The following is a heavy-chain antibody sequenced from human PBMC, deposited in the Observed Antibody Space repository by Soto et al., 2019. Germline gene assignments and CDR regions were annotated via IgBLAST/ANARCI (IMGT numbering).Heavy chain of an antibody. V-gene: IGHV4-59*01. D-gene: IGHD6-13*01. CDR3: GGSIAAAGAWYYGMDV. Sequence: SETLSLTCTVSGGSISSYYWSWIRQPPGKGLEWIGYIYYSGSTNYNPSLKSRVTISVDTSKNQFSLKLSSVTAADTAVYYCGGSIAAAGAWYYGMDVWGQGTTVTVSS. CDR2: IYYSGST. CDR1: GGSISSYY. J-gene: IGHJ6*02.